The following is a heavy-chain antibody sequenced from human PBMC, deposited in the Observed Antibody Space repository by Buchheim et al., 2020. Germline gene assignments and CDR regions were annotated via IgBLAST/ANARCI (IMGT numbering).Heavy chain of an antibody. CDR3: AKDRSTYGSFDY. J-gene: IGHJ4*02. CDR2: TSGSGDSA. V-gene: IGHV3-23*01. D-gene: IGHD2/OR15-2a*01. Sequence: EVQLLESGGGLVQPGGSLRLSCAASGFTFSSYGMSWVRQAPGKGLEWVSATSGSGDSAYYADSVKGRFTISRDNSKNTVYLKMNSLRAEDTAVYYCAKDRSTYGSFDYWGQGTL. CDR1: GFTFSSYG.